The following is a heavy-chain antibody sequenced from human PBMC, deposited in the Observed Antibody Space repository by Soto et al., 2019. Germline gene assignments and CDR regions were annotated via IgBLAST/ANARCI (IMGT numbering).Heavy chain of an antibody. CDR2: INHSGST. V-gene: IGHV4-39*07. CDR3: ARGIVVVPAAMTRNYYYYMDV. CDR1: GGSISSSSYY. Sequence: NPSETLSLTCTVSGGSISSSSYYWGWIRQPPGKGLEWIGEINHSGSTNYNPSLKSRVTISVDTSKNQFSLKLSSVTAADTAVYYCARGIVVVPAAMTRNYYYYMDVWGKGTKVTVSS. J-gene: IGHJ6*03. D-gene: IGHD2-2*01.